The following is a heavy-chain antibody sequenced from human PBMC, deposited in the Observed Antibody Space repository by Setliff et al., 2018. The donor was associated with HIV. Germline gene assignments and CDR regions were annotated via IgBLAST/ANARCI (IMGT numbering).Heavy chain of an antibody. V-gene: IGHV1-46*01. CDR1: GYSFTTYY. CDR2: MYTSGGGA. CDR3: ARDYSGTYYGDIDW. D-gene: IGHD1-26*01. J-gene: IGHJ4*02. Sequence: ASVKVSCKTSGYSFTTYYIHWMRQAPGQGLEWVGLMYTSGGGAKYAQKFQGRVTITGDTSASTVYMELSSLRSEDTAVYYCARDYSGTYYGDIDWWGQGTLVTVSS.